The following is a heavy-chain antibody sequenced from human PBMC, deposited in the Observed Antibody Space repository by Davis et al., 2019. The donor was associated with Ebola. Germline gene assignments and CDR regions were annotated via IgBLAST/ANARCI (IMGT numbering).Heavy chain of an antibody. CDR3: ASSPWYYYDSSPPLG. CDR1: GGSISSSSYY. J-gene: IGHJ4*02. D-gene: IGHD3-22*01. V-gene: IGHV4-39*01. CDR2: IYYSGST. Sequence: PSETLSLTCTVSGGSISSSSYYWGWIRQPPGKGLEWIGSIYYSGSTYYNPSLKSRVTISVDTSKNQFSLKLSSVTAADTAVYYCASSPWYYYDSSPPLGWGQGTLVTVSS.